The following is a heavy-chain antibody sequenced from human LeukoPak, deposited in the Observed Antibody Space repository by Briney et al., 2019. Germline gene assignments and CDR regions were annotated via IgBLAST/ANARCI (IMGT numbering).Heavy chain of an antibody. CDR2: ISAYNGNT. Sequence: ASVKVSCKASGYTFTNYGISWVRQAPGQGLEWMGWISAYNGNTNYVQNLQGRVTMTIDTSASAAYMELRSLRSDDTAVYYCARDLDIVVALAAPRHYGMDVWGQGTTVTVS. CDR1: GYTFTNYG. CDR3: ARDLDIVVALAAPRHYGMDV. J-gene: IGHJ6*02. V-gene: IGHV1-18*01. D-gene: IGHD2-2*01.